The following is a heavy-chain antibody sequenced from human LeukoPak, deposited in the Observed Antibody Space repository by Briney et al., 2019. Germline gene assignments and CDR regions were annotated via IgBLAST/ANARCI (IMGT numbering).Heavy chain of an antibody. D-gene: IGHD1-26*01. V-gene: IGHV3-74*01. CDR1: GFTFSSYW. CDR2: INSDGSST. Sequence: GGSLRLSCAASGFTFSSYWKHWVRQAPGKGLVWVSRINSDGSSTSYADSVKGRFTISRDNAKNTLYLQMNSLRAEDTAVYYCAREVRGSYRTYYFDYWGQGTLVTVSS. CDR3: AREVRGSYRTYYFDY. J-gene: IGHJ4*02.